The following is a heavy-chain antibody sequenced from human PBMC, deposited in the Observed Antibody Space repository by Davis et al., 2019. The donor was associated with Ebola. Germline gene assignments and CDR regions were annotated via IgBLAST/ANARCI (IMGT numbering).Heavy chain of an antibody. CDR1: GFTFSSYA. V-gene: IGHV3-30-3*01. J-gene: IGHJ4*02. D-gene: IGHD3-9*01. Sequence: GESLKISCAASGFTFSSYAMHWVRQAPGKGLEWVAVISYDGSNKKYADSVKGRFTISRDNSKNTLYLQMNSLRAEDTAVYYCTTDYYRYYDILTGPGNYWGQGTLVTVSS. CDR3: TTDYYRYYDILTGPGNY. CDR2: ISYDGSNK.